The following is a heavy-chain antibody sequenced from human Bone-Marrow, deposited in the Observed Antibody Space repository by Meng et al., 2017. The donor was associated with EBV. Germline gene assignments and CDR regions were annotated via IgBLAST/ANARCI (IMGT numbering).Heavy chain of an antibody. CDR1: GGSNSSSNW. V-gene: IGHV4-4*02. CDR3: LLQVQDDDY. D-gene: IGHD1-1*01. Sequence: GPGLVSLAGPISPTCAVSGGSNSSSNWWSWVRQPPGKGLEWIGEIYHSGSTNYNPSLKSRVTISVDKSKNQFSLKLSSVTAADTAVYYCLLQVQDDDYWGQGTLVTVSS. J-gene: IGHJ4*02. CDR2: IYHSGST.